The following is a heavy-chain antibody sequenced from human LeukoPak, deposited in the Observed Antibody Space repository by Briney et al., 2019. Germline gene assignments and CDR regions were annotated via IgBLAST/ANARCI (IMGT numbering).Heavy chain of an antibody. CDR2: ISAYNGDT. V-gene: IGHV1-18*01. CDR3: ARGGEYQLLYGGVFDY. Sequence: ASVKVSCKASGYTFTRYSISWVRQAPGQGLEWMGWISAYNGDTKYEQKLQGRVTLTTDASTSTAYMVLRSLRSEDTAVYYCARGGEYQLLYGGVFDYWGQGTLVTVSS. D-gene: IGHD2-2*02. CDR1: GYTFTRYS. J-gene: IGHJ4*02.